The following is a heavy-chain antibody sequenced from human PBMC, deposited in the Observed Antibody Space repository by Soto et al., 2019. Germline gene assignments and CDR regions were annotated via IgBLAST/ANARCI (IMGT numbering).Heavy chain of an antibody. CDR2: ISYDGSYQ. D-gene: IGHD1-26*01. CDR3: AKGGEVGGVLGDR. J-gene: IGHJ5*02. Sequence: QAQLVESGGGVVQPGTSLRLSCEASGFAFNKFGMHWVRQAPGKGLEWVAFISYDGSYQYYADSVQGRLTITRDNSMNTLNMQLNSLRREDTAVYYCAKGGEVGGVLGDRWGQGTLVTVSS. CDR1: GFAFNKFG. V-gene: IGHV3-30*18.